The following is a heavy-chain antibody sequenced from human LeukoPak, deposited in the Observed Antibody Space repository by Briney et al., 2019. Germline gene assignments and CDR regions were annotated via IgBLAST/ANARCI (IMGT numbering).Heavy chain of an antibody. CDR3: ARDRPGSTGWYQYFYH. D-gene: IGHD6-19*01. CDR2: ISGSGVRT. J-gene: IGHJ1*01. CDR1: GFTFSSFA. V-gene: IGHV3-23*01. Sequence: GGSLRLSCAASGFTFSSFAMSWVRQAPGKGLEWVSAISGSGVRTYYADSVKGRFTISRDISKNTLYLQMNSLRVEDTAVYYCARDRPGSTGWYQYFYHWGQGTLVTVSS.